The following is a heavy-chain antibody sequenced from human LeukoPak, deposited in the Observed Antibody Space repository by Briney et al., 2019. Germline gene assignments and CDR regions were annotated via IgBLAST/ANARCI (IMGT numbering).Heavy chain of an antibody. J-gene: IGHJ3*02. CDR1: GFTFSSYS. Sequence: GGSLRLSCAASGFTFSSYSINWVRQAPGKGLEWVSAISSSSYIFYADSVKGRFTISGDNAKNSYLQMNSLRAEDTAIYYCARGQVESYYDSSGYFGHDAFDIWGQGTMVTVSS. CDR3: ARGQVESYYDSSGYFGHDAFDI. D-gene: IGHD3-22*01. CDR2: ISSSSYI. V-gene: IGHV3-21*01.